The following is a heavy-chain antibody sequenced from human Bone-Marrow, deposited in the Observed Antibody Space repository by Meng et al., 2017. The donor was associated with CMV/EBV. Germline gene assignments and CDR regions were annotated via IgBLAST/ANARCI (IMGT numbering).Heavy chain of an antibody. Sequence: FSGFSLSISGLGVGWVRQPPGKALEWLALIYWDDDTRYSPSLKSRLTITKDSFRKQVVLQMTNMDPADTATYYCARTSRGYGGSYSHWGQGTLVTVSS. J-gene: IGHJ4*02. CDR3: ARTSRGYGGSYSH. CDR2: IYWDDDT. CDR1: GFSLSISGLG. V-gene: IGHV2-5*02. D-gene: IGHD1-26*01.